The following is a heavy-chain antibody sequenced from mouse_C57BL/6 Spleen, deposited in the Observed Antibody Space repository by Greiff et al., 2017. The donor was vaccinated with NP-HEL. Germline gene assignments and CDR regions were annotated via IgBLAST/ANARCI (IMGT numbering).Heavy chain of an antibody. CDR3: ARGGGSSAIDY. CDR1: GYAFSSSW. V-gene: IGHV1-82*01. D-gene: IGHD1-1*01. Sequence: QVQLQQSGPELVKPGASVKLSCKASGYAFSSSWMNWVKQRPGKGLEWIGEIYPGDGDTYYNGKFKGKATLTADKSSSTAYMQLRSLTSEDSAVCFCARGGGSSAIDYWGQGTSVTVSS. CDR2: IYPGDGDT. J-gene: IGHJ4*01.